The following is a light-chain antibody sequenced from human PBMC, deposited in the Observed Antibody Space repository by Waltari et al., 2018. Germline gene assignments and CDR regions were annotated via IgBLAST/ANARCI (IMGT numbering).Light chain of an antibody. CDR2: NNN. CDR1: NSNIGSNT. V-gene: IGLV1-44*01. CDR3: AAWDDSPNGYV. J-gene: IGLJ1*01. Sequence: QSALTQPPSASGTPGQRVTISCSGSNSNIGSNTVNWYQQFPATAPKLLIYNNNKRPSGVPDRFSGSKSDTSAYLAISGRQSEDEADYYCAAWDDSPNGYVFGTGTKVTVL.